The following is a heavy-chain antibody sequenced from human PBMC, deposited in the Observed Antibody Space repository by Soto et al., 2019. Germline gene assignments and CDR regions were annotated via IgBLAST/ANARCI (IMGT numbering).Heavy chain of an antibody. CDR1: GTIFSSYT. J-gene: IGHJ6*02. D-gene: IGHD3-16*01. CDR2: IIPILGET. V-gene: IGHV1-69*08. CDR3: ARGLGGRMDD. Sequence: QVQLVQSGAEVKKPGSSVRVSYKASGTIFSSYTISWVRQAPGQGLEWMGRIIPILGETNSAQKFQGRVTLTADKSTNTAYMQLNSLRLEDTAVYYCARGLGGRMDDWGQGTTVTVSS.